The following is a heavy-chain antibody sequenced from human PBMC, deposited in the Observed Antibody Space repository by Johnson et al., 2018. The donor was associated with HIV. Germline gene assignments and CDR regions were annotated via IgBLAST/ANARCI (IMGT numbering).Heavy chain of an antibody. D-gene: IGHD1-20*01. Sequence: VLLVESGGGLIQPGGSLRLSCVASGFTVRKGLEWVSGINWNGGNTGYADSVKGRFTISRDNAKNSLYLQMNSLRVEDTALYYCARDYRGLTGSSSPSYAFDIWGQGTMVTVSS. CDR3: ARDYRGLTGSSSPSYAFDI. J-gene: IGHJ3*02. CDR2: INWNGGNT. V-gene: IGHV3-20*04. CDR1: GFTV.